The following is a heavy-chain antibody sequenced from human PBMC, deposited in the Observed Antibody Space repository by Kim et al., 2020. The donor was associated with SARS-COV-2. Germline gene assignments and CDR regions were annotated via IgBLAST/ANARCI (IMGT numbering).Heavy chain of an antibody. Sequence: YADSVKGRFTISRDNSKNTLHLQMTSLRPEDTAVYFCAKDLYSGSYFYFDYWGQGSLIAVSS. J-gene: IGHJ4*02. CDR3: AKDLYSGSYFYFDY. D-gene: IGHD1-26*01. V-gene: IGHV3-30*02.